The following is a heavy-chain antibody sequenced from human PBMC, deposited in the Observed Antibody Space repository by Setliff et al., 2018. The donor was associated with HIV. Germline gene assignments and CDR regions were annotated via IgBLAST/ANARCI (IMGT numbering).Heavy chain of an antibody. CDR3: ARATTRSYNSV. CDR2: IIPIVSRV. D-gene: IGHD6-19*01. Sequence: SVKVSCKASGGTISSYTVSWVRQAPGQGLEWMGRIIPIVSRVNYAQKFEARLTITADTSTNTAYMELSNLGSEDTAIYYCARATTRSYNSVWGQGTLVTVSS. V-gene: IGHV1-69*08. CDR1: GGTISSYT. J-gene: IGHJ4*02.